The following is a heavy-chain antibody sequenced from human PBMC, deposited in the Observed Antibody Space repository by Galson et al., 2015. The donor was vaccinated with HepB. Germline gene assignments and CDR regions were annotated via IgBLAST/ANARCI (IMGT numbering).Heavy chain of an antibody. CDR2: INGGNGDP. D-gene: IGHD2-2*01. V-gene: IGHV1-3*01. Sequence: SVKVSCKASGYTFTSNSMHWVRQAPGQSLEWMGWINGGNGDPKYSQKFQGRVTITRDTSASTAYMELSSLRSEDTAVYYCARDLSTSPYYYYAMDVWGQGTTVTVSS. CDR1: GYTFTSNS. CDR3: ARDLSTSPYYYYAMDV. J-gene: IGHJ6*02.